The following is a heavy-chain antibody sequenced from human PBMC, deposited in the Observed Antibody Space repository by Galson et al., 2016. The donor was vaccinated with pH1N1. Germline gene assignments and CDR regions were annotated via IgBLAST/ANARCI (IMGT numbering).Heavy chain of an antibody. Sequence: LSLTCIVSGGSIIDNMYYWSWIRQPPGQGLEWIGSIHYTGTTHFNPSLKSRVTMSADTSRNQISLNLSSVTASDTALFYWSRQRMGMDFDNGGQGTLVAVSS. CDR3: SRQRMGMDFDN. J-gene: IGHJ4*02. D-gene: IGHD7-27*01. CDR2: IHYTGTT. V-gene: IGHV4-39*07. CDR1: GGSIIDNMYY.